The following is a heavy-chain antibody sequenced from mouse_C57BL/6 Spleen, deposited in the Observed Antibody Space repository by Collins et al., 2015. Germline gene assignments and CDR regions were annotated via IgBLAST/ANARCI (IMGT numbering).Heavy chain of an antibody. CDR3: ARSLYYDYDFDY. CDR1: GYTFTSYW. D-gene: IGHD2-4*01. J-gene: IGHJ2*01. Sequence: QVQLQQPGAELVRPGSSVKLSCKASGYTFTSYWMHWVKQRPIQGLEWIGNIDPSDSETHYNQKFKDKATLTVDKSSSTAYMQLSSLTSEDSAVYYCARSLYYDYDFDYWSQGTTLTVSS. CDR2: IDPSDSET. V-gene: IGHV1-52*01.